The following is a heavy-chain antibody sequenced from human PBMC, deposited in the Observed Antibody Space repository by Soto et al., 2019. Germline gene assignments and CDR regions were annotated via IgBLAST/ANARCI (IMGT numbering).Heavy chain of an antibody. D-gene: IGHD6-13*01. Sequence: PGESLKISCKGSGYNFANYWIGWVRQMPGKGLEWMGMIFPGDSDTKNSPSLQGQITMSVDKSDSSAYLQWRSLKASDTAMYYCAAGYTTGIDAFDIWGQGTTVTVS. CDR2: IFPGDSDT. CDR3: AAGYTTGIDAFDI. V-gene: IGHV5-51*01. J-gene: IGHJ3*02. CDR1: GYNFANYW.